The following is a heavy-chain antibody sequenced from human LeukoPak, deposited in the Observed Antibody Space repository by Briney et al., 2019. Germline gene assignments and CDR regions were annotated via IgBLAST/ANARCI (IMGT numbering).Heavy chain of an antibody. CDR1: GGSTSSYY. J-gene: IGHJ4*02. CDR2: IYSSGST. V-gene: IGHV4-59*12. Sequence: PSETLSLTCTVSGGSTSSYYWTWIRQPPGKGLEWIGFIYSSGSTSYNPSLKSRATISIESSKNQVSLKLSSVTAADTAVYYCARDTSGLQFDYWGQGTLVTVSS. D-gene: IGHD4-11*01. CDR3: ARDTSGLQFDY.